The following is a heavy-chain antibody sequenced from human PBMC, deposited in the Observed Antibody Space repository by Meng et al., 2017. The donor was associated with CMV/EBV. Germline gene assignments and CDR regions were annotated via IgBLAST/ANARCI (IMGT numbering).Heavy chain of an antibody. CDR1: GGSFSGYY. V-gene: IGHV4-34*01. CDR2: INHSGST. D-gene: IGHD2-2*01. CDR3: ARDGYCSSTSCPGPGWFDP. Sequence: SETLSLTCAVYGGSFSGYYWSWIRQPPGKGLEWIGEINHSGSTNYNPSLKSRVTISVDTSKNQFSLKLSSVTAADTAVYYCARDGYCSSTSCPGPGWFDPWGQGTLVTVSS. J-gene: IGHJ5*02.